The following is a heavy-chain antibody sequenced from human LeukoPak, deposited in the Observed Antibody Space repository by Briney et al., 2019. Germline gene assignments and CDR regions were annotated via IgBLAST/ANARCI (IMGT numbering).Heavy chain of an antibody. CDR3: ARDIAAAGTGWFDP. V-gene: IGHV3-48*03. Sequence: PGGSLRLSCAASGFTFSSYEMNWVRRAPGKGLEWVSYISSSGSTIYYADSVKGRFTISRDNAKNSLYLQMNSLRAEDTAVYYCARDIAAAGTGWFDPWGQGTLVTVSS. J-gene: IGHJ5*02. D-gene: IGHD6-13*01. CDR1: GFTFSSYE. CDR2: ISSSGSTI.